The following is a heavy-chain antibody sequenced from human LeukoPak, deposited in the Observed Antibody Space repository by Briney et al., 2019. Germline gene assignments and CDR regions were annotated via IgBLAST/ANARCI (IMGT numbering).Heavy chain of an antibody. Sequence: SETLSLTCTASGGSISSYYWSWIRQPPGKGLEWIGYIYYSGSTNYNPSLKSRVTISVDTSKNQFSLKLSSVTAADTAVYYCARESTGSGSAFDIWGQGTMVTVSS. V-gene: IGHV4-59*01. CDR3: ARESTGSGSAFDI. J-gene: IGHJ3*02. CDR1: GGSISSYY. D-gene: IGHD1-26*01. CDR2: IYYSGST.